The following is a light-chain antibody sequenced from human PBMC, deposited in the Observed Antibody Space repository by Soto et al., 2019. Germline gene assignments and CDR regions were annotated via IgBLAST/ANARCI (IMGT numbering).Light chain of an antibody. CDR2: GAS. Sequence: EIVMTQSPAILSVSPGERATLSCRASQSVSSNLAWYQQKPGQAPRLLIYGASTRATGIPARFSGSGSGTEFTLTISSLQSEDFAVYYCQQYNNWPPMYTFGHGTKLEIK. V-gene: IGKV3-15*01. CDR1: QSVSSN. CDR3: QQYNNWPPMYT. J-gene: IGKJ2*01.